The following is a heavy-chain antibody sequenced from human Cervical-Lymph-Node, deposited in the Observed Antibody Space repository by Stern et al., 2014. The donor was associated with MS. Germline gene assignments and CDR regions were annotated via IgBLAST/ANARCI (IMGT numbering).Heavy chain of an antibody. CDR3: ASFPAY. J-gene: IGHJ4*02. CDR2: IYHSGSP. CDR1: GGSISSNHW. V-gene: IGHV4-4*02. Sequence: VQLQESGPGLVKPSGTLSLTCAVSGGSISSNHWWSWVRQFPGRGLEWIGEIYHSGSPNYSPSLKSRVTMSVDKSKTHFSLNLTSVTAADTAVYYCASFPAYWGQGTLVTVSS.